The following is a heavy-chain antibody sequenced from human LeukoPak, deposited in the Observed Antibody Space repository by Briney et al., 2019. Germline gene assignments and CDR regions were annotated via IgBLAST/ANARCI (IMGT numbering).Heavy chain of an antibody. D-gene: IGHD4/OR15-4a*01. CDR1: GGAFSGYY. CDR2: INQIGST. V-gene: IGHV4-34*01. Sequence: PSETLSLTGAVYGGAFSGYYWSWIRQPPGKGLDWIGEINQIGSTHYNPSLKIRVTISVDTSKNQFSLKLSSVTAADTAVYYCARVRVPRIYYYYYMDVWGKGTTVTVSS. J-gene: IGHJ6*03. CDR3: ARVRVPRIYYYYYMDV.